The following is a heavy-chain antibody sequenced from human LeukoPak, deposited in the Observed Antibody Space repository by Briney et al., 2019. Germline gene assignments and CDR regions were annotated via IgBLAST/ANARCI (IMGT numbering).Heavy chain of an antibody. Sequence: AGGSLRLSCAASGFTFSSYAMSWVRQAPGKGLEWVSAISGSGGSTYYADSVKGRFTISRDNAKNSLYLQMNSLRAEDTAVYYCARDLGYSGYDFFGYWGQGTLVTVSS. D-gene: IGHD5-12*01. CDR2: ISGSGGST. CDR1: GFTFSSYA. V-gene: IGHV3-23*01. CDR3: ARDLGYSGYDFFGY. J-gene: IGHJ4*02.